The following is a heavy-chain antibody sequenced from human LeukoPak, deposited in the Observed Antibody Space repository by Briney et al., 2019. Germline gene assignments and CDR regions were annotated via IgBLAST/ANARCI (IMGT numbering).Heavy chain of an antibody. D-gene: IGHD2-2*01. CDR3: ARRVRYCSSTSCKIDY. CDR1: GGSFSGYY. J-gene: IGHJ4*02. Sequence: SETLSLTCAVYGGSFSGYYWSWIRQPPGKGLEWIGEINHSGSTNYNPSLKSRVTISVDTSKNQFSLKLSSVTAADTAVYYCARRVRYCSSTSCKIDYWGQGTLVTVSS. V-gene: IGHV4-34*01. CDR2: INHSGST.